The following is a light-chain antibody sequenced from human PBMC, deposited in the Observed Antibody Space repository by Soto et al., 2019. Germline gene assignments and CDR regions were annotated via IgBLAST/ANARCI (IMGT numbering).Light chain of an antibody. CDR3: QQYGSSPLGT. Sequence: EIVLTQSPGTLSLSPGERATLSCRASQSVSSSYLAWYQQKPGQAPRLLIYGASSRATGIPDRFSGSGSGTDFTLTISRLEPEEFAVYYCQQYGSSPLGTFGQGTKLEIK. CDR2: GAS. CDR1: QSVSSSY. J-gene: IGKJ2*02. V-gene: IGKV3-20*01.